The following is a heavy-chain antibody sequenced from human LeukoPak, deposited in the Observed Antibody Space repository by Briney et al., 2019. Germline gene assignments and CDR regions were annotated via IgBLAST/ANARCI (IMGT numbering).Heavy chain of an antibody. J-gene: IGHJ5*02. CDR2: ISNSSSYT. D-gene: IGHD1-14*01. V-gene: IGHV3-11*06. CDR3: ATAEDLSDP. CDR1: GFTFSDYY. Sequence: AGGSLRLSCAASGFTFSDYYMSWIRQAPGKGLEWVSYISNSSSYTNYADSVKGRFTISRDNAKNSLYLQMNSLRAEDTAVYYCATAEDLSDPWGQGTLVTVSS.